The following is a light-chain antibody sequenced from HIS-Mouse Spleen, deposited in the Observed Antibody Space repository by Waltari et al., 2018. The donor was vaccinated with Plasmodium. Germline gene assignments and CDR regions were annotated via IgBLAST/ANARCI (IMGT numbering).Light chain of an antibody. V-gene: IGLV2-23*03. Sequence: SALTQPASVSGSPGRWTPIPCPGPAGNVGIYTLFSWYQKHPGKAPKLMIYEGRKRPSGVSNRFSGSKSGNTASLTISGLQAEDEADYYCCSYAGSSTFVFGGGTKLTVL. CDR3: CSYAGSSTFV. CDR1: AGNVGIYTL. J-gene: IGLJ3*02. CDR2: EGR.